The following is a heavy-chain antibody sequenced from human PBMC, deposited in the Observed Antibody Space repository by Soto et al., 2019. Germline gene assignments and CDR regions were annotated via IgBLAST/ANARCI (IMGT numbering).Heavy chain of an antibody. J-gene: IGHJ6*02. CDR3: ARGRRMLWFGEFLYYYGMDV. CDR2: MNPNSGNT. Sequence: ASVKVSCKASGYTFTSYDINWVRQATGQGLEWMGWMNPNSGNTGYAQKFQGRVTMTRNTSISTAYMELSSLRSEDTAVYYCARGRRMLWFGEFLYYYGMDVWGQGTTVTVSS. V-gene: IGHV1-8*01. D-gene: IGHD3-10*01. CDR1: GYTFTSYD.